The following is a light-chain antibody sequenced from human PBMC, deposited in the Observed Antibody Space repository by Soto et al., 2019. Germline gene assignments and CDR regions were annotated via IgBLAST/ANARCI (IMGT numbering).Light chain of an antibody. V-gene: IGKV3D-20*01. CDR3: QHSVTSPST. CDR1: QSVSSSY. CDR2: DAS. Sequence: EIVLTQSPATLSLSPGEGATLSCGASQSVSSSYLAWYQQKPGLAPRLLIYDASSRATGIPDRFSGSGSGTDFTLTISRLEPEDFAVYYCQHSVTSPSTFGQGTKLEIK. J-gene: IGKJ2*01.